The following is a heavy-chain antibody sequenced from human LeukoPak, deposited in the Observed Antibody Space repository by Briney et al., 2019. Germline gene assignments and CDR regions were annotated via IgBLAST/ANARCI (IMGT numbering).Heavy chain of an antibody. CDR1: GGSFNGYY. CDR3: ARGPGGGSFDY. CDR2: IYYSGST. D-gene: IGHD1-26*01. V-gene: IGHV4-59*01. J-gene: IGHJ4*02. Sequence: SETLSLTCAVYGGSFNGYYWSWIRQPPGKGLEWIGYIYYSGSTNYNPSLKSRVTISVDTSKNQFSLKLSSVTAADTAVYYCARGPGGGSFDYWGQGTLVTVSS.